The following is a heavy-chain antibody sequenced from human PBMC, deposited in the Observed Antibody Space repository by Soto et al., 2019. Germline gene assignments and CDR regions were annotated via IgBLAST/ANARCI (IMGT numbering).Heavy chain of an antibody. CDR2: IVVGSGNT. V-gene: IGHV1-58*01. CDR1: GFTFTSSA. D-gene: IGHD3-10*01. Sequence: SVKVSCKASGFTFTSSAVQCVRQARGQRLEWIGWIVVGSGNTNYAQKFQERVTITRDMSTSTAYMELSSLRSEDTAVYYCARITMVRGVIIRPSTMDVWGQGTTVTVSS. J-gene: IGHJ6*02. CDR3: ARITMVRGVIIRPSTMDV.